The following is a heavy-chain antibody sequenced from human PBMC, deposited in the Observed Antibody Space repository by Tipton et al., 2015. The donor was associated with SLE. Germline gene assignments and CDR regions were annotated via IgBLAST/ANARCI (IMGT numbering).Heavy chain of an antibody. J-gene: IGHJ4*02. CDR1: GGSFSGYY. V-gene: IGHV4-34*01. CDR3: ARVGSSSSQDY. D-gene: IGHD6-13*01. Sequence: TLSLTCAVYGGSFSGYYWSWIRQPPGKGLEWIGEINHSGSTNYNPSLKSRVTISVDTSKNQFSLKLSSVTAADTAVYYCARVGSSSSQDYWGQGTLVTVSS. CDR2: INHSGST.